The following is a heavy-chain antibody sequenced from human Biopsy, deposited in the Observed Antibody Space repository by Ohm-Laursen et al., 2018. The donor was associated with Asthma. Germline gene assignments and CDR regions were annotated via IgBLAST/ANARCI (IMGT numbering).Heavy chain of an antibody. CDR1: GGTFNTYV. Sequence: GSSEKVSCKYLGGTFNTYVIGWARQAPGQGIEWMGGINSVFGTTTYPQKFQDRVTITADDSTSTVYMELSSLRSEDTAVYYCARKAGSCISRTCYSLDFWGQGTLVTVSS. J-gene: IGHJ4*02. D-gene: IGHD2-2*01. V-gene: IGHV1-69*01. CDR3: ARKAGSCISRTCYSLDF. CDR2: INSVFGTT.